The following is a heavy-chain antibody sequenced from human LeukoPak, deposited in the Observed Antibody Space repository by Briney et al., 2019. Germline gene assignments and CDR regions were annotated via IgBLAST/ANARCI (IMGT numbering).Heavy chain of an antibody. D-gene: IGHD6-19*01. V-gene: IGHV4-61*02. J-gene: IGHJ3*02. CDR2: IYTSGST. CDR1: GASISSGNYY. CDR3: ASHSSGWFYAFDI. Sequence: PSETLSLTCTVSGASISSGNYYWSWILQPAGKGLEWIGRIYTSGSTNYNPSLKSRVTISVDTSKNQFSLKLSSVTAADTAVYYCASHSSGWFYAFDIWGQGTMVTVSS.